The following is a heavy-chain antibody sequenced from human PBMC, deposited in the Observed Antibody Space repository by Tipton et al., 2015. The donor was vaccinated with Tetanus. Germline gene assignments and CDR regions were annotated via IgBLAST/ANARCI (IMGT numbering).Heavy chain of an antibody. D-gene: IGHD6-19*01. V-gene: IGHV4-34*01. CDR1: GGSFSAYY. CDR3: ARGSGWADF. CDR2: ISPSGNT. J-gene: IGHJ4*02. Sequence: TLSLTCAVYGGSFSAYYWSWIRQSPGKGLEWIGEISPSGNTNYNPSLKSRVTISADTSRNQFSLTLSSVTAADTAVYYCARGSGWADFWGQGTQVTVSS.